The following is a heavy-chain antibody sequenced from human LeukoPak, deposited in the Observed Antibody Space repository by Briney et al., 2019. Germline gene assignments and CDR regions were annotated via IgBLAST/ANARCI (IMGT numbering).Heavy chain of an antibody. V-gene: IGHV4-38-2*02. J-gene: IGHJ5*02. Sequence: SETLSLTCTVSGYSISSGYYWGWILQPPGKGLEWIGSIYHSGSTYYNPSLKSRVTISVDTSKNQFSLKLSSVTAADTAVYYCARASSSWSEGLGWFDPWGQGTLVTVSS. CDR1: GYSISSGYY. CDR2: IYHSGST. D-gene: IGHD6-13*01. CDR3: ARASSSWSEGLGWFDP.